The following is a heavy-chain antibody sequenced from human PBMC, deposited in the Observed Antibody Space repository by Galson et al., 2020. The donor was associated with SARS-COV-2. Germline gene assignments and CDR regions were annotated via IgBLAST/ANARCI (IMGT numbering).Heavy chain of an antibody. J-gene: IGHJ6*02. D-gene: IGHD2-2*01. CDR1: GYTITGYY. Sequence: ASVTVSCKASGYTITGYYLHWVRQAPGQGLEWMGWINPTSGGTNYAQKFQGRLTMTGDTSISTAYMELSSLRSDGTAVYFCARSCSSTTCLQTDGMDVWGQGTTVTVSS. V-gene: IGHV1-2*02. CDR3: ARSCSSTTCLQTDGMDV. CDR2: INPTSGGT.